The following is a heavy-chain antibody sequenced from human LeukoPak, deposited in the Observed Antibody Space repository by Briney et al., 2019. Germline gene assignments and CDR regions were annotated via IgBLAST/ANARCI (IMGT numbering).Heavy chain of an antibody. Sequence: GGSLRLSCAASGFSFSSYSMNWVRQAPGKGLEWVSYISSSGSTIYYADSVKGRFTISRDNAKNSLYLQMNSLRAEDTAVYYCARDYGGSSPFDYWGQGTLVTVSS. CDR2: ISSSGSTI. V-gene: IGHV3-48*04. CDR1: GFSFSSYS. D-gene: IGHD4-23*01. CDR3: ARDYGGSSPFDY. J-gene: IGHJ4*02.